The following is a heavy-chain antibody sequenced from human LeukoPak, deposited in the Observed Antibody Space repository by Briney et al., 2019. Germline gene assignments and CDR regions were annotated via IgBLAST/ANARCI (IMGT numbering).Heavy chain of an antibody. Sequence: ASVKVSCKASGYTFTSYDINWVRQATGQGLEWMGWMNPNSGDTGYAQKFQGRVTMTRNTSISAAYMELSSLRSEDTAVYYCARAYGSGYYYYYMDVWGKGTTVTISS. CDR1: GYTFTSYD. CDR3: ARAYGSGYYYYYMDV. D-gene: IGHD3-10*01. J-gene: IGHJ6*03. CDR2: MNPNSGDT. V-gene: IGHV1-8*01.